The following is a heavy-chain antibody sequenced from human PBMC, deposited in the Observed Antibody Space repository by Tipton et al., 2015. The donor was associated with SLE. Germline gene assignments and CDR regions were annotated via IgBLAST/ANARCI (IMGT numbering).Heavy chain of an antibody. CDR3: AKDLEDIVVVVAATLGY. CDR2: ISGRGGST. Sequence: SLRLSCAASGFTFSNYAMSWVRQAPGKGLEWVSSISGRGGSTYYADSVKGRFTISRDNSKNTLYLQMKSLRAEDTAVYYCAKDLEDIVVVVAATLGYWGQGTLVTVSS. D-gene: IGHD2-15*01. V-gene: IGHV3-23*01. J-gene: IGHJ4*02. CDR1: GFTFSNYA.